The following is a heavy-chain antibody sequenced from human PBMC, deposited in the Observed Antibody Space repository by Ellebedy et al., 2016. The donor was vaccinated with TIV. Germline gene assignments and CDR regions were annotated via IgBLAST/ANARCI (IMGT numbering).Heavy chain of an antibody. J-gene: IGHJ4*02. Sequence: PGGSLRLSCVASGFSFSAYWMSWVRQAPGKGLEWVAEVSYDGNTKYYTDSVKGRFTISRDNSKNTLYLQMNSLRAEDTAVYYCPYSSGWYKFDDWGQGTLVTVSS. V-gene: IGHV3-30*03. CDR1: GFSFSAYW. CDR3: PYSSGWYKFDD. CDR2: VSYDGNTK. D-gene: IGHD6-19*01.